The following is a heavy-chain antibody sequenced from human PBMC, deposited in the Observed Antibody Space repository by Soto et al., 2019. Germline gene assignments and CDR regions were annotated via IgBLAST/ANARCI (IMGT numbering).Heavy chain of an antibody. CDR3: AKSPDYYESNTFDY. V-gene: IGHV3-30*18. J-gene: IGHJ4*02. CDR1: GFTFSSYG. Sequence: GGSLRLSCAASGFTFSSYGMHWVRQAPGKGLEWVAVISYDGSNKYYADSVKGRFTISRDNSKNTLYLQMNSLRAEDTAVYYCAKSPDYYESNTFDYWGQGTLVTVSS. D-gene: IGHD3-22*01. CDR2: ISYDGSNK.